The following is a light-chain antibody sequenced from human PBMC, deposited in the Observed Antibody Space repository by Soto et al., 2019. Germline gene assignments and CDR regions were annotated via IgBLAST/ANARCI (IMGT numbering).Light chain of an antibody. Sequence: QSALTQPASVSGSPGQSITISCPGTTNDVGGYNYVSWYQQHPGKAPKLLIYGVTERPSGVSSRFSGSKSGNAASLTISGLQAEDEGDYYCSSYTSSYTWIFGGGTKVTVL. CDR3: SSYTSSYTWI. J-gene: IGLJ3*02. CDR2: GVT. V-gene: IGLV2-14*03. CDR1: TNDVGGYNY.